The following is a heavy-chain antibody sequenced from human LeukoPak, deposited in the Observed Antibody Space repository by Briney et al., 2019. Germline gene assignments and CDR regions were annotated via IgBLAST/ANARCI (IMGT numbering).Heavy chain of an antibody. J-gene: IGHJ3*02. V-gene: IGHV3-7*01. CDR2: IKQDGSEK. CDR3: ARALLWFGELLDAFDI. CDR1: GFTFSSYW. D-gene: IGHD3-10*01. Sequence: PGGSLRLSCAASGFTFSSYWMSWVRQAPGKGLEWVANIKQDGSEKYYVDSVKGRFTISKDNAKNSLYLQMNSLRAEDTAVYYCARALLWFGELLDAFDIWGQGTMVTVSS.